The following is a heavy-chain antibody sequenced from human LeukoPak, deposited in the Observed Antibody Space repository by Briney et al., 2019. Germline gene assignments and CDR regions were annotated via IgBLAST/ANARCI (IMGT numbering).Heavy chain of an antibody. CDR1: GGTFSSYA. D-gene: IGHD4-17*01. CDR2: IIPIFGTA. CDR3: ARVWDYGDYPHGMDV. Sequence: SVKVSCKASGGTFSSYAISWVRQAPGQGLEWMGGIIPIFGTANYAQKFQGRVTITTDESTSTAYMELSSLRAEDTAVYYCARVWDYGDYPHGMDVWGQGTTVTVSS. V-gene: IGHV1-69*05. J-gene: IGHJ6*02.